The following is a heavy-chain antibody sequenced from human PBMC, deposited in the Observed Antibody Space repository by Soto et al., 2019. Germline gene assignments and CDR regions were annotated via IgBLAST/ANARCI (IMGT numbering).Heavy chain of an antibody. J-gene: IGHJ5*02. CDR2: IYHSGST. V-gene: IGHV4-38-2*01. CDR3: ARTYDFWSGTNWFDP. Sequence: SATLSHTSGVSGYSISSGYYWGWIRQPPGKGLEWIGSIYHSGSTYYNPSLKSRVTISVDTSKNQFSLKLSSVTAADTAVYYCARTYDFWSGTNWFDPWGQGTLVTVSS. D-gene: IGHD3-3*01. CDR1: GYSISSGYY.